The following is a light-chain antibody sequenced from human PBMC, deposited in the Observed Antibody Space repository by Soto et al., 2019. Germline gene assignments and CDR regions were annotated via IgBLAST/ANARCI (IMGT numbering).Light chain of an antibody. J-gene: IGKJ2*01. V-gene: IGKV1-39*01. CDR1: QGVLTY. CDR2: GAS. CDR3: QQSYSNQYT. Sequence: DIQMTQSPSSLSASVGDRVTIICRASQGVLTYLHWYQQKPGQAPHLLIYGASRLQSGVPSRFSGTYSGTDFTLTISSLQPEDSAIYYCQQSYSNQYTFGQGTKLEI.